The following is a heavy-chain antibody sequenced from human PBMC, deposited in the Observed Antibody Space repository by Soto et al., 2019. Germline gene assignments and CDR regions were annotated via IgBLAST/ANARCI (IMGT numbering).Heavy chain of an antibody. Sequence: PGESLKISCKGSGYSFTSYWIGWVRQMPGKGLEWMGIIYPGDSDTRYSPSFQGQVTISADKSISTAYLQWSSLKASDTAMYYCARRFLGRNYYYYMDVWGKGTTVTVSS. CDR1: GYSFTSYW. D-gene: IGHD3-3*01. CDR2: IYPGDSDT. J-gene: IGHJ6*03. CDR3: ARRFLGRNYYYYMDV. V-gene: IGHV5-51*01.